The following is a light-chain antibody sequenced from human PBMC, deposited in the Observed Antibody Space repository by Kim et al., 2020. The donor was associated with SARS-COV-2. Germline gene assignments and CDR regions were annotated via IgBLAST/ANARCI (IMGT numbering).Light chain of an antibody. CDR3: QEYGSSPWT. CDR1: QSMMRSD. V-gene: IGKV3-20*01. J-gene: IGKJ1*01. Sequence: SPREGVDPASSASQSMMRSDLAWSQQRSGQATTPSISGTSHRATGIPDRFSVSGSGTDYTLPIRRLEPEDSAVFYCQEYGSSPWTFGQGTKVDIK. CDR2: GTS.